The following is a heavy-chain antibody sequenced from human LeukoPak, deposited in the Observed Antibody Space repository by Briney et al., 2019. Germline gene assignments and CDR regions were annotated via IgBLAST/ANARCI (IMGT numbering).Heavy chain of an antibody. CDR3: ARESDRYCYSTSCPNWYDP. D-gene: IGHD2-2*01. CDR2: IYYSGST. Sequence: SETLSLTCTVSGGSINSSSYYWGWIRQPPGKGLEWIGSIYYSGSTYYNPSLKSRVTISVDTSKNQFSLKLSSVTDADTAVYYCARESDRYCYSTSCPNWYDPWGQGTLVTVSS. CDR1: GGSINSSSYY. J-gene: IGHJ5*02. V-gene: IGHV4-39*07.